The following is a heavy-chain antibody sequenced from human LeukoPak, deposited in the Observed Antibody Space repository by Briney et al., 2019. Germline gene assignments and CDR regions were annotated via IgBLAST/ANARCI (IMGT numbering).Heavy chain of an antibody. J-gene: IGHJ4*02. CDR3: ARDLSYSSGMGIL. V-gene: IGHV4-4*07. CDR2: IYSSGST. Sequence: KSSETLSLTCTVSGDSISGYYWNWIRQPAGKGLEWIGHIYSSGSTNYNPSLKSRVTMSVDTSKNQFSLKLSSVTAADTAVYYCARDLSYSSGMGILWGQGTLVTVSS. D-gene: IGHD6-19*01. CDR1: GDSISGYY.